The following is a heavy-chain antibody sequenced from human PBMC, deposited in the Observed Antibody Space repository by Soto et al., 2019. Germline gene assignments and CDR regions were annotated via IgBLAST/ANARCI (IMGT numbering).Heavy chain of an antibody. J-gene: IGHJ4*02. V-gene: IGHV3-30-3*01. CDR1: GFTFSSYA. CDR2: ISYDGSNK. D-gene: IGHD6-19*01. CDR3: ARDPYSSGHFDY. Sequence: ESGGGVVQPGRSLRLSCAASGFTFSSYAMHRVRQAPGKGLEWVAVISYDGSNKYYADSVKGRFTISRDNSKNTLYLQMNSLRAEDTAVYYCARDPYSSGHFDYWGQGTLVTVSS.